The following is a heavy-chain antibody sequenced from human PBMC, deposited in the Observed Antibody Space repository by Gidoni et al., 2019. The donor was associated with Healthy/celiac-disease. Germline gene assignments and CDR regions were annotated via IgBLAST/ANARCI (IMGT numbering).Heavy chain of an antibody. V-gene: IGHV4-4*02. CDR1: GGSISSSHW. J-gene: IGHJ6*03. CDR2: IYHSGST. D-gene: IGHD2-2*01. CDR3: ARAPHYCSSTSCYSDYMDV. Sequence: VQLQESGPGLVKPSGTLSLTCAVSGGSISSSHWWSWVRQPPGTGLEWIGEIYHSGSTNYNPSLKSRVTISVDKSKNQLSLKLSAVTAADTDVYYCARAPHYCSSTSCYSDYMDVWGKGTTVTVSS.